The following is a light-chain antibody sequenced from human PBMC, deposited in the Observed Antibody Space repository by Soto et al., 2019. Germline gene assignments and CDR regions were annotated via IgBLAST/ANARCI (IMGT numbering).Light chain of an antibody. CDR1: SSNIGAGYD. CDR2: GNS. V-gene: IGLV1-40*01. Sequence: QSVLTQPPSVSGAPGQRVTISCTGSSSNIGAGYDVHWYQQLPGTVPKLLIYGNSDRPSGVPDRFSGSKSGTSASLAITGLQAEDEADYYCQSYDSSLSGHVFGTGTQLTVL. J-gene: IGLJ7*01. CDR3: QSYDSSLSGHV.